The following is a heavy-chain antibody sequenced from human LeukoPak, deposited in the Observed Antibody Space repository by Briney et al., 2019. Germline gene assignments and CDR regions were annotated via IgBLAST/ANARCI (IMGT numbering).Heavy chain of an antibody. CDR1: GGPFSGYY. CDR3: ARDKFCSDTGSCNIGLFDF. CDR2: INHRGSS. Sequence: SETLSLTCGVFGGPFSGYYWTWLRQPPGKGLESIGQINHRGSSHYNPSLRSRVTISVDTSKTQFSLKLTSVTAADTAVYYCARDKFCSDTGSCNIGLFDFWGQGALVTVSS. D-gene: IGHD2-15*01. J-gene: IGHJ4*02. V-gene: IGHV4-34*01.